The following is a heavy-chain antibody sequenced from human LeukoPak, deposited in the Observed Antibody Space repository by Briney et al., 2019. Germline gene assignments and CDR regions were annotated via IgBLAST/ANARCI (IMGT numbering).Heavy chain of an antibody. CDR3: EKGAEVGPGEAGAFNI. Sequence: GKSLRLSCAASGFTFSTYGMRWVRQAPGKGLEWVAVISYAVDNKYYAASVRGRFTISRDNSKNTLYMRMNSLRAADTAVYYCEKGAEVGPGEAGAFNIWGQGQWSPSLQ. D-gene: IGHD3-10*01. J-gene: IGHJ3*02. V-gene: IGHV3-30*18. CDR2: ISYAVDNK. CDR1: GFTFSTYG.